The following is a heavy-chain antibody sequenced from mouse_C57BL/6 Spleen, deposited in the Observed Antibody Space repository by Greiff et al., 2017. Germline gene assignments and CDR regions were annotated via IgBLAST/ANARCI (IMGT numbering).Heavy chain of an antibody. J-gene: IGHJ3*01. V-gene: IGHV1-9*01. D-gene: IGHD2-5*01. CDR3: AREGYSNYPEAY. CDR2: ILPGSGCT. CDR1: GYTFTGYW. Sequence: QVQLKQSGAELMQPGASVKLSCKATGYTFTGYWIAWVKQRPGPGLEWIGEILPGSGCTNYNEKFKGKATFTADTSSNTSYMQLSSLTTEDSAIYYCAREGYSNYPEAYWGQGTLVTVSA.